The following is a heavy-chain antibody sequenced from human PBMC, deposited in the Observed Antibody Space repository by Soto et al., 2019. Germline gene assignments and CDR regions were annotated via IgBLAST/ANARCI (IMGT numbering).Heavy chain of an antibody. CDR2: IYYSGST. V-gene: IGHV4-30-4*01. D-gene: IGHD3-10*01. J-gene: IGHJ4*02. Sequence: PSETLSLTCTVSGGSISSGDYYWSWIRQPPGKGLEWIGYIYYSGSTYYNPSLKSRVTISVDTSKNQFSLKLSSVTAADTAVYYCVREYYYGSGSSYWGQGTLVTVSS. CDR3: VREYYYGSGSSY. CDR1: GGSISSGDYY.